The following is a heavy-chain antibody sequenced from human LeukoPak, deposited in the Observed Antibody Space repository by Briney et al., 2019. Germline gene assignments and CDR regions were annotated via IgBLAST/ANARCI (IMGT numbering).Heavy chain of an antibody. Sequence: ASVKVPCKASGYSFTAYYIYWVRQAPGQGLEWMGWINPNSGGTNYAQNFQGRVTMTRDTSISTAYMELSGLRSDDTAVYYCANQNVISALLFDNWGQGTLVTVSS. CDR1: GYSFTAYY. V-gene: IGHV1-2*02. CDR2: INPNSGGT. CDR3: ANQNVISALLFDN. D-gene: IGHD2/OR15-2a*01. J-gene: IGHJ4*02.